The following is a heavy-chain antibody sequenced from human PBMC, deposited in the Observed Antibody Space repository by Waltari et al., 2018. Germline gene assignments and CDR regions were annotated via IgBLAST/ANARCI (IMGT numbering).Heavy chain of an antibody. CDR1: GGTFNTYV. V-gene: IGHV1-69*13. J-gene: IGHJ6*02. CDR2: ITPIFGTP. D-gene: IGHD1-26*01. CDR3: ARGGGSSYYYYYGMDV. Sequence: QVQLVQSGAEVKTPGSSVKVSCKASGGTFNTYVFSWVRQDPGQGLEWMGGITPIFGTPTYSPKFQGRLTITADESTTTAYMELSSLRSEDTAVYYCARGGGSSYYYYYGMDVWGQGTTVTVSS.